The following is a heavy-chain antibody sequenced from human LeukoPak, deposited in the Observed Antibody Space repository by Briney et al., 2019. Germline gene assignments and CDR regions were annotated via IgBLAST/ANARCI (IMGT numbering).Heavy chain of an antibody. J-gene: IGHJ4*02. CDR2: IYYSGST. CDR3: ARGRDDSSGYYRFDY. D-gene: IGHD3-22*01. CDR1: GGSISSGDYY. V-gene: IGHV4-30-4*01. Sequence: PSETLSLTCTVPGGSISSGDYYWSWIRQPPGKGLEWIGYIYYSGSTYYNPSLKSRVTISVDTSKTQFSLKLSSVTAADTAVYYCARGRDDSSGYYRFDYWGQGTLVTVSS.